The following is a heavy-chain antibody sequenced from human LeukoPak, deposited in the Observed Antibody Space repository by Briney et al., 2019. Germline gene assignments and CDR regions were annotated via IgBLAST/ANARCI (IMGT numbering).Heavy chain of an antibody. V-gene: IGHV3-30*03. CDR2: ISYDGRNK. Sequence: GGSLRLSCAASGFTFSSYSMNWVRQAPGKGLEWVAIISYDGRNKYYADSVKGRFTISRDDSKNTLYLVMNSLRPEDTAVYYCLRDTVTTAYYFDYWGQGTLVTVSS. CDR1: GFTFSSYS. CDR3: LRDTVTTAYYFDY. D-gene: IGHD4-17*01. J-gene: IGHJ4*02.